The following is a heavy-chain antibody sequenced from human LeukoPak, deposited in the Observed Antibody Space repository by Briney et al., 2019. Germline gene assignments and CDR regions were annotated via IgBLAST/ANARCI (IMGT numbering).Heavy chain of an antibody. V-gene: IGHV3-23*01. CDR2: ISGSGGST. J-gene: IGHJ4*02. D-gene: IGHD5-18*01. Sequence: GGSLRLSCAASGSTFSSYGMSWVRQAPGKGLEWVSAISGSGGSTYYADSVKGRFTISRDNSKNTLYLQMNSLRAEDTAVYYCAKDKGGYGYGQYYFDYWGQGTLVTVSS. CDR1: GSTFSSYG. CDR3: AKDKGGYGYGQYYFDY.